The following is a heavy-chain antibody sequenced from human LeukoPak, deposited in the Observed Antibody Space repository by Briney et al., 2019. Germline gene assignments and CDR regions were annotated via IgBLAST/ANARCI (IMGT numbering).Heavy chain of an antibody. J-gene: IGHJ4*02. D-gene: IGHD1-26*01. CDR2: ISSSSGYI. Sequence: PGGSLRLSCAASGFTFSSYSMNWVRQAPGKGLEWVSSISSSSGYIYHADSVKGRFTISRDNAKNSLYLQMNSLRAEDTAVYYCARESGSYGVLYWGQGTLVTVSS. CDR1: GFTFSSYS. CDR3: ARESGSYGVLY. V-gene: IGHV3-21*01.